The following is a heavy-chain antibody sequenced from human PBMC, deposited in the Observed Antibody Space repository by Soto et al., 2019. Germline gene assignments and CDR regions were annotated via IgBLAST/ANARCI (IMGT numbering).Heavy chain of an antibody. J-gene: IGHJ4*02. CDR1: GFTFSSYA. D-gene: IGHD3-22*01. CDR3: ARDREVGYYDSSGYYYLDY. CDR2: ISYDGSNK. V-gene: IGHV3-30-3*01. Sequence: SGGGVVQPGRSLRLSCAASGFTFSSYAMHWVRQAPGTGLEWVAVISYDGSNKYYADSVKGRFTISRDNSKNTLYLQMNSLRAEDTAVYYCARDREVGYYDSSGYYYLDYWGQGTLVTVSS.